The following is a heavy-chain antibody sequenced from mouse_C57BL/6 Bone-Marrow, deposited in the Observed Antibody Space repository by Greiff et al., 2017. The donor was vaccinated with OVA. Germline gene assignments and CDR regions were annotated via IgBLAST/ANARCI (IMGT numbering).Heavy chain of an antibody. D-gene: IGHD2-4*01. CDR3: ARDAYDSAMDY. J-gene: IGHJ4*01. CDR1: GFTFSDFY. Sequence: EVQLVESGGGLVQSGRSLRLSCATSGFTFSDFYMEWVRQAPGKGLEWIAASRNKANDYTTEYSASVKGRFIVSRDTSQSILYLQMNALRAEDTAIYYCARDAYDSAMDYWGQGTSVTVSS. CDR2: SRNKANDYTT. V-gene: IGHV7-1*01.